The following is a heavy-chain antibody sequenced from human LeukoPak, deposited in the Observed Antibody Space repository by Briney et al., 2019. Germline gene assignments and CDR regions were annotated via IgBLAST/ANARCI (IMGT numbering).Heavy chain of an antibody. V-gene: IGHV3-30*03. J-gene: IGHJ4*02. CDR2: ISNDGTRH. D-gene: IGHD3-10*01. CDR3: ARDYYGSRSHQTGIEY. CDR1: GFTFSDYV. Sequence: GGSLRLSCAASGFTFSDYVMHWVRQAPGKGLEWVTMISNDGTRHYYADSVRGRFTMSRDNSKNMLFLQMNSLRADDTALYYCARDYYGSRSHQTGIEYWGQEIVVTASS.